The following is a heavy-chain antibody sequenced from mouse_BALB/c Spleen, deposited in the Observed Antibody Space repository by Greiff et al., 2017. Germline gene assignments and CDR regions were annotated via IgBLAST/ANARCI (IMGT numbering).Heavy chain of an antibody. Sequence: VQLQQSGTVLARPGASVKMSCKASGYSFTSYWMHWVKQRPGQGLEWIGAIYPGNSDTSYNQKFKGKAKLTAVTSASTAYMELSSLTNEDSAVYYCTPGSSYNYWGQGTTLTVSS. CDR2: IYPGNSDT. J-gene: IGHJ2*01. CDR3: TPGSSYNY. V-gene: IGHV1-5*01. CDR1: GYSFTSYW. D-gene: IGHD1-1*01.